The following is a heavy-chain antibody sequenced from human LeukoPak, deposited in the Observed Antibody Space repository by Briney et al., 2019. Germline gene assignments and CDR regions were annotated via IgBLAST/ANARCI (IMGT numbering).Heavy chain of an antibody. J-gene: IGHJ4*02. D-gene: IGHD1-26*01. CDR1: GYSFTRYG. V-gene: IGHV1-18*01. CDR3: ARSGRGTYYYFDL. Sequence: GASVKVSCKASGYSFTRYGISWVRQAPGQGLEWMGWISGSNGNTNYAQKFQGRVTMTTDTSTGTAYMDLRNLRFDDTAVYFCARSGRGTYYYFDLWGQGTLVTVSS. CDR2: ISGSNGNT.